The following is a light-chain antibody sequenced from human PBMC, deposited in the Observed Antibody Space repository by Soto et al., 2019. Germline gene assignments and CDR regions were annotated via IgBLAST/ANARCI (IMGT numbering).Light chain of an antibody. CDR1: SSNIGAGYD. CDR2: GNT. V-gene: IGLV1-40*01. CDR3: LSFDSSLSVV. Sequence: QPVLTQPPSVSGAPGQRVTISCTGSSSNIGAGYDVHWYQQLPGRAPKLLIYGNTNRPSGVPDRFSGSKSGTXXXXAITGLXAEDEADYYCLSFDSSLSVVFGGGTXXTVL. J-gene: IGLJ2*01.